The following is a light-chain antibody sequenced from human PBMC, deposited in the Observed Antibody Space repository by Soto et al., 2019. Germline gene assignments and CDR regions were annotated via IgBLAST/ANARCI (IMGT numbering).Light chain of an antibody. Sequence: EIVFTQSPCTLSLSPGERAILSCRASQSVSSSYLAWYQQRPGQAPRLLIYGASSRATGIPDRFSGSGSGTDFTLTISRLEPEDFAVYYCQQYDNSPTWTFGQGTKVDIK. J-gene: IGKJ1*01. CDR2: GAS. V-gene: IGKV3-20*01. CDR3: QQYDNSPTWT. CDR1: QSVSSSY.